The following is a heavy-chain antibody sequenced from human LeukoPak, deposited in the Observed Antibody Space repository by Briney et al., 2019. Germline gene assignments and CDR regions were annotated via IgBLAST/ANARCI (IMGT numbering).Heavy chain of an antibody. V-gene: IGHV3-9*01. Sequence: GRSLRLSCAASGFTFDDYAMHWVRQAPGKCLEWVSSISWNSGSIGYADSVKGRFTISRDNAKNSLYLQMNSLRTEDTALYYCAKGHVYGDYGSLDYWGQGTLVTVSS. D-gene: IGHD4-17*01. CDR2: ISWNSGSI. CDR1: GFTFDDYA. CDR3: AKGHVYGDYGSLDY. J-gene: IGHJ4*02.